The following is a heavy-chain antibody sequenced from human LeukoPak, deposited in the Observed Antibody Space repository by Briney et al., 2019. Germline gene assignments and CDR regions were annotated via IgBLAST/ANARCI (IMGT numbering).Heavy chain of an antibody. J-gene: IGHJ5*02. CDR1: GAPLNNYY. D-gene: IGHD4-17*01. CDR2: VDYSGST. V-gene: IGHV4-59*08. CDR3: AMQVGIYGDYNNWFDP. Sequence: ETLSLTCPVSGAPLNNYYWNWVRQPPGKELEWIGNVDYSGSTRYNPSLKNRATMSLDSSKTQFSLRLTSVTAADMAVYYCAMQVGIYGDYNNWFDPWGQGARVTVSS.